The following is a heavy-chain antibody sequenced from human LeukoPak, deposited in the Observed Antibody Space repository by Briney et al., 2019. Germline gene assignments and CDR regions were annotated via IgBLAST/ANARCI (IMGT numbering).Heavy chain of an antibody. D-gene: IGHD5-18*01. CDR2: INSDGSST. V-gene: IGHV3-74*01. CDR3: ASGDTAMGET. Sequence: GGSLRLSCAASGFTFSSYWVHWVRQAPGQGLVWVSRINSDGSSTSYADSVKGRFTISRDNAKNSLYLQMNSLRAEDTAVYYCASGDTAMGETWGQGTLVTVSS. J-gene: IGHJ5*02. CDR1: GFTFSSYW.